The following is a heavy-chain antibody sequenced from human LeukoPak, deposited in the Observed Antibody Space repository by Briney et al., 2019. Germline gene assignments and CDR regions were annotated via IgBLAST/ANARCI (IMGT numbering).Heavy chain of an antibody. J-gene: IGHJ6*03. D-gene: IGHD6-6*01. CDR1: GGTFSSYA. CDR3: ATTWWGSSSPYYYYYYYMDV. V-gene: IGHV1-69*13. CDR2: IIPIFGTA. Sequence: EASVKVSCKASGGTFSSYAISWVRQAPGQGLEWMGGIIPIFGTANYAQKFQGRVTITADESTSTAYMELSSLRSEDTAVYYCATTWWGSSSPYYYYYYYMDVWGKGTTVTVSS.